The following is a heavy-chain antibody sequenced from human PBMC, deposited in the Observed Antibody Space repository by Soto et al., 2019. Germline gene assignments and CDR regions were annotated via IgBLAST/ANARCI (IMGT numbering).Heavy chain of an antibody. V-gene: IGHV4-34*01. CDR2: ASHTGGP. CDR1: GGSFSGWH. D-gene: IGHD1-1*01. Sequence: QVQVQQWGAGLVKFSETLSLTCAVNGGSFSGWHWNWIRQPPGKGLEWIGEASHTGGPNYHPSLVSRVPISVDRSRNQLSMKLTSVSAADTAVYYCARSRNLDVWGPGTKVMVSS. J-gene: IGHJ6*02. CDR3: ARSRNLDV.